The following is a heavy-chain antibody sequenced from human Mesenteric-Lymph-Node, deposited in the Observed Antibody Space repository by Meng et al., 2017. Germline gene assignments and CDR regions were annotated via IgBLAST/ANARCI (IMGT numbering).Heavy chain of an antibody. D-gene: IGHD3-10*01. CDR2: IYQSRPT. V-gene: IGHV4-4*02. CDR1: GVSMRTTHC. J-gene: IGHJ4*02. CDR3: AGVSFLGSGSYYNIDY. Sequence: QVHLTESRPGLATASGTQSLSFPCPGVSMRTTHCWGSLSQPPGKRLEWLVAIYQSRPTHYDPSHQSRFTIPVDQSMNQFSPQLSSVTAADTAVYYCAGVSFLGSGSYYNIDYWGQGPLVTVSS.